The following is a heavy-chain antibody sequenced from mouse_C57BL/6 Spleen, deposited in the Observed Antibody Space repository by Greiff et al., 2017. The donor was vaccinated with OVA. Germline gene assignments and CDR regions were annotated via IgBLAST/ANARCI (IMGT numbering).Heavy chain of an antibody. V-gene: IGHV1-22*01. D-gene: IGHD1-1*01. CDR2: INPNNGGT. CDR3: ANYYGSSLYWYFDV. CDR1: GYTFTDYN. Sequence: EVQLQQSGPELVKPGASVKMSCKASGYTFTDYNMHWVKQSHGKSLEWIGYINPNNGGTSYNQKFKGKATLTVNKSSSTAYMELRSLTSEDSAVYYCANYYGSSLYWYFDVWGTGTTVTVSS. J-gene: IGHJ1*03.